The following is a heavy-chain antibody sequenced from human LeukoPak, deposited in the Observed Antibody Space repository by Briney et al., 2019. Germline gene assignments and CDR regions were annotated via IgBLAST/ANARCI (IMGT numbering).Heavy chain of an antibody. V-gene: IGHV3-23*01. CDR3: AKDPGYSSSSAGEYFKH. CDR2: ISGSGDNT. D-gene: IGHD6-6*01. CDR1: GFTFSSYA. J-gene: IGHJ1*01. Sequence: GGSLRLSCAASGFTFSSYAMSWVRQPPGKGLEWVSGISGSGDNTYYADSVKGRFTISRDNSKNTLYLQMNSLRAEDTAVYYLAKDPGYSSSSAGEYFKHWGQGTWSPSPQ.